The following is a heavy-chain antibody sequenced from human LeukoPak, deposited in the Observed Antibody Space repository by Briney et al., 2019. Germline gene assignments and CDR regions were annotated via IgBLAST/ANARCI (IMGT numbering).Heavy chain of an antibody. CDR2: IKQDGSEK. Sequence: PGGSLRLSCAASGFTFSSYWMSWVRQAPGKGLEWVANIKQDGSEKYYVDSVKGRFTISRDNAKNSLYLHMNSLRAEDTAVYYCARDRTYCSSTSCYSYNWFDPWGQGTLVTVSS. CDR3: ARDRTYCSSTSCYSYNWFDP. J-gene: IGHJ5*02. V-gene: IGHV3-7*01. CDR1: GFTFSSYW. D-gene: IGHD2-2*01.